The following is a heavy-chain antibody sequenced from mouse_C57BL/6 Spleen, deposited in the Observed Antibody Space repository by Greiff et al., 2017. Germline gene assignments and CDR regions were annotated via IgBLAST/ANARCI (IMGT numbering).Heavy chain of an antibody. CDR3: ARGMGWLLLPYWYFDV. V-gene: IGHV1-26*01. D-gene: IGHD2-3*01. CDR1: GYTFTDYY. Sequence: VQLQQSGPELVKPGASVKISCKASGYTFTDYYMNWVKQSHGKSLEWIGDINPNNGGTSYNQKFKGKATLTVAKSSSTAYMELRSLTSEDSAVYYCARGMGWLLLPYWYFDVWGTGTTVTVSS. J-gene: IGHJ1*03. CDR2: INPNNGGT.